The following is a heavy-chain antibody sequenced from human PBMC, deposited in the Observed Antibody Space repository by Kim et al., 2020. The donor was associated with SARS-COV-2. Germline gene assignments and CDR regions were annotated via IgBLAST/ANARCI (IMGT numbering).Heavy chain of an antibody. CDR2: ISSSSSYI. D-gene: IGHD3-22*01. CDR1: GFTFSSYS. J-gene: IGHJ4*02. Sequence: GGSLRLSCAASGFTFSSYSMNWVRQAPGKGLEWVSSISSSSSYIYYADSVKGRFTISRDNAKNSLYLQMNSLRAEDTAVYYCARDLPRITMITLGYWGQGTPRTASS. CDR3: ARDLPRITMITLGY. V-gene: IGHV3-21*04.